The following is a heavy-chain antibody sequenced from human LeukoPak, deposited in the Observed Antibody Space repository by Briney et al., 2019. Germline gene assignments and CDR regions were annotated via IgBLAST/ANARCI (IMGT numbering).Heavy chain of an antibody. J-gene: IGHJ4*02. CDR1: GGSFSGYY. CDR2: INHSGST. CDR3: ARHGSIATGAFTY. D-gene: IGHD6-13*01. V-gene: IGHV4-34*01. Sequence: SETLSLTCAVYGGSFSGYYWSWIRQPPGKGLEWIEEINHSGSTNYNPSLKSRVTISVDTSRNQFSLKLGSVTAADTAVYYCARHGSIATGAFTYWGQGTLVTVSS.